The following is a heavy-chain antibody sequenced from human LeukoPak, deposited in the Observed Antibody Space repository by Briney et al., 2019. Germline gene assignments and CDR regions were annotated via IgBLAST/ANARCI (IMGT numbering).Heavy chain of an antibody. D-gene: IGHD2-15*01. V-gene: IGHV1-18*01. CDR3: ARDRRTYCSGGSCYSRPNDY. CDR2: ISAYNGNT. Sequence: ASVKVSCKASGYTFTSYGISWVRQAPGQGLEWMGWISAYNGNTNYAQKLQGRVTMTTDTSTSTAYMELRSLRSDDTAVYYCARDRRTYCSGGSCYSRPNDYWGQGTLVTVSS. J-gene: IGHJ4*02. CDR1: GYTFTSYG.